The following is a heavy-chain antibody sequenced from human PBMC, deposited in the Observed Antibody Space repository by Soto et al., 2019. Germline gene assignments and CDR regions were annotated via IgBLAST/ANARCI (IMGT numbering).Heavy chain of an antibody. CDR3: VRAPEQRPIDF. Sequence: SGSLSLTCTVSGGSVRSGSFYWSWIRQPPGKGLEWIGYIYQSGRTSYNPSLTGRVSMSIDTSKNQFSLNVSSVTAADTAVYYCVRAPEQRPIDFWGHGSLVTVSS. V-gene: IGHV4-61*01. D-gene: IGHD6-19*01. CDR1: GGSVRSGSFY. J-gene: IGHJ4*01. CDR2: IYQSGRT.